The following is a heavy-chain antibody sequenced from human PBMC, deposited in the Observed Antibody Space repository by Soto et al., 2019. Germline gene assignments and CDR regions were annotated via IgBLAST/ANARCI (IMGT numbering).Heavy chain of an antibody. J-gene: IGHJ4*02. CDR1: GGSISSYY. CDR2: IYYSGST. D-gene: IGHD6-6*01. Sequence: LSLTCTVSGGSISSYYWSWIRQPPGKGLEWIGYIYYSGSTNYNPSLKSRVTISVDTSKNQFSLKLSSVTAADTAVYYCAREGGAARHFDYWGQGTLVTVSS. CDR3: AREGGAARHFDY. V-gene: IGHV4-59*01.